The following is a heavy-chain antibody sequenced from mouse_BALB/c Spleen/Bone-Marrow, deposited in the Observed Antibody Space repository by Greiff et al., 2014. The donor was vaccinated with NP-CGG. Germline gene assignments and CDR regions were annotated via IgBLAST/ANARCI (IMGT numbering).Heavy chain of an antibody. CDR1: GYTFTSYW. D-gene: IGHD1-1*01. V-gene: IGHV1S81*02. CDR3: ALYYYGSLDY. CDR2: INPSNGRT. Sequence: QVQLKQSGAELVKPGASVKLSCKASGYTFTSYWMQWVKQRPGQGLEWIGEINPSNGRTNYNEKFKSKATLTVDKSSSTAYMQLSSLTSEDSAVYYCALYYYGSLDYWGQGTTLTVSS. J-gene: IGHJ2*01.